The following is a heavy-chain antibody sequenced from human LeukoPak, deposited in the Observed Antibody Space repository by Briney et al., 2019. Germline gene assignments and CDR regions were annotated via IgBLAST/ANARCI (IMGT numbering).Heavy chain of an antibody. CDR3: AKDLHYGSADY. V-gene: IGHV3-48*03. D-gene: IGHD3-10*01. CDR1: GFTFSSYE. CDR2: ISSSGSTI. J-gene: IGHJ4*02. Sequence: PGGSLRLSCAASGFTFSSYEMNWVRQAPGKGLEWVSYISSSGSTIYYADSVKGRFTISRDNAKNALYLQMNSLRAEDTAVYYCAKDLHYGSADYWGQGTLVTVPS.